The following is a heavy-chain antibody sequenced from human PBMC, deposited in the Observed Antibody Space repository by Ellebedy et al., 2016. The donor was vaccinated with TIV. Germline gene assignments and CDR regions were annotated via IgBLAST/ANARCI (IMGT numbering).Heavy chain of an antibody. CDR2: INTDGSST. V-gene: IGHV3-74*01. Sequence: GESLKISCVASGFTLSGYWMHWVRHVPGKGLVWLARINTDGSSTSYADSVEGRFTISSDNAKKTLYLEMSGLRSDDTAVYYCARESVRYFDLDYWGQGTLVAV. CDR3: ARESVRYFDLDY. CDR1: GFTLSGYW. D-gene: IGHD3-9*01. J-gene: IGHJ4*02.